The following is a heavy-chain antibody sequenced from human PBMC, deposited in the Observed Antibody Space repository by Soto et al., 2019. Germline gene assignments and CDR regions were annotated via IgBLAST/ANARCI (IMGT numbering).Heavy chain of an antibody. V-gene: IGHV4-39*01. CDR1: GGSISSSSYY. Sequence: QLQLQESGPGLVKPSETLSLTCTVSGGSISSSSYYWGWIRQPPGKGLEWIGSIYYSGSTYYNPSLKSRVTISVDTSKNQFSLKLSSVTAADTAVYYCARPTRCSGGSCYYFDYWGQGTLVTVSS. CDR3: ARPTRCSGGSCYYFDY. J-gene: IGHJ4*02. CDR2: IYYSGST. D-gene: IGHD2-15*01.